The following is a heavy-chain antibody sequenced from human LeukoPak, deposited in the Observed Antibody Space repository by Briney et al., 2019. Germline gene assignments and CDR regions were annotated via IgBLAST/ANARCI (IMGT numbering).Heavy chain of an antibody. CDR1: GGSFSGYY. D-gene: IGHD1/OR15-1a*01. CDR3: AKENWDTDY. J-gene: IGHJ4*02. V-gene: IGHV3-23*01. Sequence: ETLSLTCAVYGGSFSGYYWSWVRQAPGKGLEWVSAISGSGGSTYYADSVRGRFTISRDNSKNTLYLQMNSLRAEDTAVYYCAKENWDTDYWGQGTLVTVSS. CDR2: ISGSGGST.